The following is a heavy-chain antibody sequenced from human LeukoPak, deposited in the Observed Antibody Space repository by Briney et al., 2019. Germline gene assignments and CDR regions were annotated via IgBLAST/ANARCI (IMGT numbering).Heavy chain of an antibody. CDR1: GYTFTGYY. Sequence: ASVKVSCKASGYTFTGYYMHWVRQAPGQGLEWMGWINPNSGGTNYAQKFQGRVTMTRDTSISTAYMELSRLRSDDTAVYYCASPALDLYHYYYGMDVWGQGTTVTVSS. D-gene: IGHD2-2*01. CDR3: ASPALDLYHYYYGMDV. V-gene: IGHV1-2*02. J-gene: IGHJ6*02. CDR2: INPNSGGT.